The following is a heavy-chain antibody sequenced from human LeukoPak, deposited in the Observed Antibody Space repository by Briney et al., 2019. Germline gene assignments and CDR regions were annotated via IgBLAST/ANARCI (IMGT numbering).Heavy chain of an antibody. CDR3: ARDAATYDAFDI. CDR2: VFYSGST. Sequence: PSETLSLTCTDYWNWIRQPPGKGLEWIGYVFYSGSTNYNPSLKSRVTISVDTSKNQFSLKLTSVTAADTALYYCARDAATYDAFDIWGQGTMVTVSS. J-gene: IGHJ3*02. D-gene: IGHD6-25*01. V-gene: IGHV4-59*01. CDR1: Y.